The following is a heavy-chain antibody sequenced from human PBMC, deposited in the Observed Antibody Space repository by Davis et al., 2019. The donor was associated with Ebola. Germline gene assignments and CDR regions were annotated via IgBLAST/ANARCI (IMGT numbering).Heavy chain of an antibody. D-gene: IGHD4-17*01. CDR2: ISSDSDYI. CDR1: GFTFTTYS. CDR3: ESLTTYADP. V-gene: IGHV3-21*01. J-gene: IGHJ5*02. Sequence: GGSLRLSCAASGFTFTTYSMSWVRQAPGKALEWVSSISSDSDYIYYADSVKGRFTISRDNAKNSLYLQMNSLRAEDTAVYYCESLTTYADPWGQGTLVTVSS.